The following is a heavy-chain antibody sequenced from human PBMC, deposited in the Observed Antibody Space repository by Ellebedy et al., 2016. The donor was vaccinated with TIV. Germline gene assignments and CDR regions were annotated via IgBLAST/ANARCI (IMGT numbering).Heavy chain of an antibody. J-gene: IGHJ4*02. CDR1: GFTFSDYY. D-gene: IGHD2-8*01. CDR3: AREYCTNGVCYPDY. V-gene: IGHV3-11*06. CDR2: ISSSSSYT. Sequence: GESLKISCAASGFTFSDYYMSWIRQAPGKGLEWVSYISSSSSYTNYADSVKGRFTISRDNAKNSLYLQMNSLRAEDTAVYYCAREYCTNGVCYPDYWGQGTLVTVSS.